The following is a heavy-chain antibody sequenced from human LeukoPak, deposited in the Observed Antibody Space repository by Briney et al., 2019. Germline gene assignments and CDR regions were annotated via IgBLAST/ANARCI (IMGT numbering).Heavy chain of an antibody. CDR3: AREAGYYDILTGHFDY. V-gene: IGHV3-7*01. CDR1: GFTFSSYW. D-gene: IGHD3-9*01. CDR2: IKQDGSEK. J-gene: IGHJ4*02. Sequence: GGSLRLSCAASGFTFSSYWMSWVRQAPGKGLEWVANIKQDGSEKYYVDSVKGRFTISRDNAKNSLYLQMNSLRAEDMAVYYCAREAGYYDILTGHFDYWGQGTLVTVSS.